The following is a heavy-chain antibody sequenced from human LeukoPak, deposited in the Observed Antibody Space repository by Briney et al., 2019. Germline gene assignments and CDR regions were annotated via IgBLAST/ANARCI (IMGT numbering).Heavy chain of an antibody. CDR1: GFTFSSYS. J-gene: IGHJ4*02. D-gene: IGHD4-17*01. CDR3: ASTSQVTVTFDY. CDR2: ISSSSSYI. V-gene: IGHV3-21*01. Sequence: GGSLRLSCAASGFTFSSYSMNWVRQAPGKGLEWVSSISSSSSYIYYADSVKGRFTISRDNAKNSLYLQMNSLRAEDTAVYYCASTSQVTVTFDYWGQGTLVTVSS.